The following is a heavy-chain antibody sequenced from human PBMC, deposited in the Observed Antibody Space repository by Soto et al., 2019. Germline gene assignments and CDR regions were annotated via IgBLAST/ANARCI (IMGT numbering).Heavy chain of an antibody. Sequence: ASVKVSCKASGYTFTSYGISWVRQAPGQGLEWMGWISAYNGNTNYAQKLQGRVTMTTDTSTSTAYMELRSLRSDDTAVYYCARRFHIGYCSSTSCYNWFDPWGQGILVTVSS. CDR3: ARRFHIGYCSSTSCYNWFDP. CDR1: GYTFTSYG. CDR2: ISAYNGNT. V-gene: IGHV1-18*04. D-gene: IGHD2-2*01. J-gene: IGHJ5*02.